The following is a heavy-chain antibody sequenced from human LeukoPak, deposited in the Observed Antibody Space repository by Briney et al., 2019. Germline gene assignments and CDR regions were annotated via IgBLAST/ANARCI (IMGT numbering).Heavy chain of an antibody. V-gene: IGHV4-34*01. CDR2: TNHSGST. Sequence: SETLSLTCAVYGGSFSGYYWSRIRQPPGQGREWIRKTNHSGSTNSNPSLKSRVTISVDTSKNPFSLKLSSVTAADTAVYYCARVGGPAVAGTFGRGRDYYFDYWGQGTLVTVSS. CDR1: GGSFSGYY. D-gene: IGHD6-19*01. J-gene: IGHJ4*02. CDR3: ARVGGPAVAGTFGRGRDYYFDY.